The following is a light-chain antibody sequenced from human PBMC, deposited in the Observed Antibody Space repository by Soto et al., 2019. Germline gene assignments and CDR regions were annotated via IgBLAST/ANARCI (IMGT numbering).Light chain of an antibody. J-gene: IGKJ1*01. Sequence: DIPMTQSPSTLSASVGDRVTITCRASQSISDYLAWYQQKPGEAPNLLIYKASTLETGVPSRFSGRGSGTEFTLTITILQPYDFATYYCQHYDGWPWTFGQGTKVEIK. CDR3: QHYDGWPWT. V-gene: IGKV1-5*03. CDR1: QSISDY. CDR2: KAS.